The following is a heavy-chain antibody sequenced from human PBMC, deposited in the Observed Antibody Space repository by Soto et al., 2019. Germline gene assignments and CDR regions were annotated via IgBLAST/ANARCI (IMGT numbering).Heavy chain of an antibody. J-gene: IGHJ4*02. D-gene: IGHD1-26*01. Sequence: GASVKVSCKASGDTFSSYAISWVRQAPGQGLEWMGGIIPIFGTENYAQKFQGRVTITADESTSTAYMELNSLSSEDTAVYYCAREVSGSYSENYYFDYWGQGTLVTVSS. CDR1: GDTFSSYA. CDR2: IIPIFGTE. V-gene: IGHV1-69*13. CDR3: AREVSGSYSENYYFDY.